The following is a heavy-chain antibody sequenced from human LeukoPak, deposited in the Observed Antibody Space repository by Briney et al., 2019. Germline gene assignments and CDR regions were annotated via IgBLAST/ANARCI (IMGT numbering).Heavy chain of an antibody. CDR3: ARDRVGTVTTYYYYYGMDV. CDR1: GYTFTSYS. CDR2: ISAYNGNT. J-gene: IGHJ6*02. Sequence: GASVKVSCKASGYTFTSYSISWVRQAPGQGLEWMGWISAYNGNTNYAQKLQGRVTMTTDTSTSTAYMELRSLRSDDTAVYYCARDRVGTVTTYYYYYGMDVWGQGTTVTVSS. V-gene: IGHV1-18*01. D-gene: IGHD4-17*01.